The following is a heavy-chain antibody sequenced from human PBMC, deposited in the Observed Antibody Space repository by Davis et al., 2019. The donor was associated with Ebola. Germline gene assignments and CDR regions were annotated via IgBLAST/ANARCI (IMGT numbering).Heavy chain of an antibody. CDR3: ATYGPNTFDI. CDR2: INPKRGGT. D-gene: IGHD4-17*01. Sequence: ASVKVSCKASGYTFSDFYIHWVRQAPGQGLEWMGWINPKRGGTNFARKFQGRVTLTRDTSISTAYMELSRLTSDDTAMYYCATYGPNTFDIWGQGTMVTVSS. J-gene: IGHJ3*02. CDR1: GYTFSDFY. V-gene: IGHV1-2*02.